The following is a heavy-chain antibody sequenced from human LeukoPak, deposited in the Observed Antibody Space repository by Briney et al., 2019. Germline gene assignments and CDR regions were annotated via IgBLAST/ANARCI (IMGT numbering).Heavy chain of an antibody. V-gene: IGHV4-34*01. CDR2: INHSGST. D-gene: IGHD1-26*01. J-gene: IGHJ5*02. CDR1: GGSFSGYY. CDR3: ARGDKEVGATKLYWFDP. Sequence: SETLSLTCAVYGGSFSGYYWSWIRQPPGKGLEWIGEINHSGSTNYNPSLKSRVTISVDTSKNQFSLKLSSVTAADTAVYYCARGDKEVGATKLYWFDPWGQGTLVTVSS.